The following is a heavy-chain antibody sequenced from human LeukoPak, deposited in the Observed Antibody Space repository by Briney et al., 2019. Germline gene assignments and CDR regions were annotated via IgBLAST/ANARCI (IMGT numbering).Heavy chain of an antibody. V-gene: IGHV1-2*02. D-gene: IGHD4-23*01. J-gene: IGHJ4*02. Sequence: GASVKVSCKASGYTFTVYYMRWVRQAPGQGLEWMGWINGNTGVTHYAQKFQGRVTMTRDTSISTAYMELSRLRSDDTAVYYCARVNGGNSYDFDYWGQGTLVTVSS. CDR2: INGNTGVT. CDR3: ARVNGGNSYDFDY. CDR1: GYTFTVYY.